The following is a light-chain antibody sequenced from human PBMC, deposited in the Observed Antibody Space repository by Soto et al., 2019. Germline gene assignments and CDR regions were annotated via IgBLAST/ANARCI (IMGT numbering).Light chain of an antibody. CDR1: SGDVGAYKY. V-gene: IGLV2-11*01. CDR3: CSYAGNYTFV. CDR2: DVS. J-gene: IGLJ1*01. Sequence: QSVLTQPRSVSGSPGQSVTVSCTGTSGDVGAYKYVSWYQQHPGKAPKLMIYDVSKRPSGVPDRFSGSKSGNSASLTISGLQADDEADYYCCSYAGNYTFVFGAGTEVTV.